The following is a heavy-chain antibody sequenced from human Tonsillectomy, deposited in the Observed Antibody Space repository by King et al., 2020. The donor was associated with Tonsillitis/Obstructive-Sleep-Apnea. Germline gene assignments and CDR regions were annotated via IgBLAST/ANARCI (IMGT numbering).Heavy chain of an antibody. Sequence: VQLVESGGGLVQPGGSLRLSCAASGFTFSRYEMNWVRQAPGKGLEWVSYIGSSGITIYYADSVKGRFTISRDNAKNSLHLQMNSLRAEDKAVYYCARDLEWELLDYWGQGTLVTVSS. D-gene: IGHD1-26*01. CDR3: ARDLEWELLDY. CDR2: IGSSGITI. J-gene: IGHJ4*02. CDR1: GFTFSRYE. V-gene: IGHV3-48*03.